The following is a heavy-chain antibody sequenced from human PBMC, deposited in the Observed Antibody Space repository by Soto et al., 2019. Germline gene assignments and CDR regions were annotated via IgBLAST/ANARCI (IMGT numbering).Heavy chain of an antibody. CDR3: ARGRAVAV. V-gene: IGHV3-7*05. J-gene: IGHJ4*02. CDR2: MKADGSEK. D-gene: IGHD6-19*01. Sequence: EVQLVESGGGLVRPGGSLRLSCVGSGFTFSDYCMTWVRQAPGKGLEWVANMKADGSEKNYVDSVKGRFTISRDNAKNSLSLQMNSLRAEDTGIYYCARGRAVAVWGQGTLVIVSS. CDR1: GFTFSDYC.